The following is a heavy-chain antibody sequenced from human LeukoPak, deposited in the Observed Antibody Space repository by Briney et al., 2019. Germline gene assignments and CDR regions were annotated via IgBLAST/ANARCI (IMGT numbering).Heavy chain of an antibody. CDR3: GRSLTSLRLTD. Sequence: GGSLRLSCAASGFTVSNNYMSWVRQAPGKGLEWISVIYSGGSTYYADSVKGRFTISRDNSRNTLFLQLNSLRAEDTAIYYCGRSLTSLRLTDWGQGTLVAVSS. V-gene: IGHV3-53*01. D-gene: IGHD2-21*02. CDR2: IYSGGST. J-gene: IGHJ4*02. CDR1: GFTVSNNY.